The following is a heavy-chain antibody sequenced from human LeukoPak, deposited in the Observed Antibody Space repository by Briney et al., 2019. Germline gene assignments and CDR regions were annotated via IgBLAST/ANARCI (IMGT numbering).Heavy chain of an antibody. CDR2: ISGSGTT. D-gene: IGHD3-16*01. CDR1: GFTFSDYA. CDR3: AKVLGGIYFDY. V-gene: IGHV3-23*01. J-gene: IGHJ4*02. Sequence: GSLRLSCAASGFTFSDYAMNWVRQAPGKGLEWVSAISGSGTTYYADSVKGRFAISRDNSKNTLYLQMNSLRAEDTAVYYCAKVLGGIYFDYWGQGTLVTVSS.